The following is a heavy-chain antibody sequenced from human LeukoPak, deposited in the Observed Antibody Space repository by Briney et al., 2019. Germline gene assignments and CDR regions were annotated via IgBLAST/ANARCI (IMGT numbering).Heavy chain of an antibody. CDR2: IYYSGST. CDR3: ARVSRLPAARDAFDI. Sequence: SETLSLTCTVSGGSISSSSYYWGWIRQPPGKGLEWIGSIYYSGSTNYNPSLKSRVTMSVDTSKNQFSLKLSSVTAADTAVYYCARVSRLPAARDAFDIWGQGTMVTVSS. J-gene: IGHJ3*02. CDR1: GGSISSSSYY. D-gene: IGHD6-6*01. V-gene: IGHV4-39*07.